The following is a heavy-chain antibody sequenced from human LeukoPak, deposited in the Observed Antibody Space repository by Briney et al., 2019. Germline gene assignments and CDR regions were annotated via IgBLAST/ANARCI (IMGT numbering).Heavy chain of an antibody. CDR3: ARDAGYSSGWSHWYFDL. CDR2: ITGSSSII. D-gene: IGHD6-19*01. Sequence: GGSLRLSCAASGFTFSSYSMNWVRQAPGKGLEWVSYITGSSSIIYNADSVKGRFTISRDNAKNSLYLQMNSLRDEDTAVYYCARDAGYSSGWSHWYFDLWGRGTLVTVSS. CDR1: GFTFSSYS. J-gene: IGHJ2*01. V-gene: IGHV3-48*02.